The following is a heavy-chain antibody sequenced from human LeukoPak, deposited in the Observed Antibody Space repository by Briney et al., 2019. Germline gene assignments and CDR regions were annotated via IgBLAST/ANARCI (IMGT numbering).Heavy chain of an antibody. J-gene: IGHJ6*02. V-gene: IGHV3-23*01. D-gene: IGHD2-15*01. CDR1: GFTFSSYA. CDR2: IRGSGFST. Sequence: GGSLRLSCAASGFTFSSYALSWVRQAPGKGLEWVSVIRGSGFSTYYADSVKGRFTISRDNSKNTLYLQMDSLRAEDTAVYYCARPYCSGGSCYLYYGMDVWGPGTTVTVSS. CDR3: ARPYCSGGSCYLYYGMDV.